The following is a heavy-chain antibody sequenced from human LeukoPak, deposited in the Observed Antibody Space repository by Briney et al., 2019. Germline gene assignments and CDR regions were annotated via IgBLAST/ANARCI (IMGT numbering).Heavy chain of an antibody. D-gene: IGHD4-17*01. Sequence: RASVKVSCKAYGYTFTSYDINWVRQATGQGLEWMGWMNPNSGNTGYAQKFQGRVTMTRNTSISTAYMGLSSLRSDDTAVYYCARDGDYGPSFDYWGQGTLVTVSS. J-gene: IGHJ4*02. CDR2: MNPNSGNT. V-gene: IGHV1-8*01. CDR3: ARDGDYGPSFDY. CDR1: GYTFTSYD.